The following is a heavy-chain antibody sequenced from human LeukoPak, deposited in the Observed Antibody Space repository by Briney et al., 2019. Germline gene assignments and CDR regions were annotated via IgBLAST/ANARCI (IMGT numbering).Heavy chain of an antibody. CDR1: GFTFSYYT. CDR3: ARVLNYYDSSGYYFSY. D-gene: IGHD3-22*01. CDR2: VSYDGSNE. Sequence: GGSLRLSCAASGFTFSYYTMHWVRQAPGKGLEWVAVVSYDGSNEYYADSVKGRFTISRDNSKNTLYLQMNSLRVEDTAVYYCARVLNYYDSSGYYFSYWGQGTLVTVSS. J-gene: IGHJ4*02. V-gene: IGHV3-30-3*01.